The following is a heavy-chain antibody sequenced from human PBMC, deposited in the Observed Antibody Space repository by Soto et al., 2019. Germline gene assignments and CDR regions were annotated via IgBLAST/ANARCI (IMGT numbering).Heavy chain of an antibody. D-gene: IGHD3-3*01. CDR2: IIPIFGTA. CDR1: GGTFSSYA. CDR3: ARFGTNITIFGVAYYFDY. Sequence: SVKVSCKASGGTFSSYAISWVRQAPGQGLEWMGGIIPIFGTANYAQKFQGRVTITADESTSTAYMELSSLRSEDTAVYYCARFGTNITIFGVAYYFDYWGQGTLVTVSS. J-gene: IGHJ4*02. V-gene: IGHV1-69*13.